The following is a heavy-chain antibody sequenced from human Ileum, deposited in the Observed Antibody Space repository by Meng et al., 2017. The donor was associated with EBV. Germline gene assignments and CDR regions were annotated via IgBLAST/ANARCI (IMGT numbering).Heavy chain of an antibody. V-gene: IGHV4-39*01. CDR2: IYYSGST. D-gene: IGHD2-15*01. CDR1: GGSSRSTSYY. J-gene: IGHJ4*02. Sequence: QLHESDQGRGKRSEPSSHTCLFSGGSSRSTSYYWGWIRQPPGKGLGWIGSIYYSGSTYYNPSLKSRVTISVDTSKNQFSLNLGFVTAADTAVYYCARHLYCSGGSCSFIDHWGQGTLVTVSS. CDR3: ARHLYCSGGSCSFIDH.